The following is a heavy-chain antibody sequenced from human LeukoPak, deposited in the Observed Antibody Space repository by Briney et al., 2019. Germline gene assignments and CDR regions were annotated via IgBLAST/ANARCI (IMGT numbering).Heavy chain of an antibody. CDR3: ARELGVLRAFLDY. D-gene: IGHD3-10*01. CDR2: IYTSGST. V-gene: IGHV4-4*08. Sequence: SETLSLTCTVSGGSIIIYYWSWIRQSPGKGLEWIGRIYTSGSTNYNPSLKSRVTISVDTSKNQFSLKLSSVTAADTAVYYCARELGVLRAFLDYWGQGTLVTVSS. CDR1: GGSIIIYY. J-gene: IGHJ4*02.